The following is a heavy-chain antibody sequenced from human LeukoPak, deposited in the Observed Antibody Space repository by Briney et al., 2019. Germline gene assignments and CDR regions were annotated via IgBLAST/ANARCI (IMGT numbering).Heavy chain of an antibody. D-gene: IGHD3-9*01. Sequence: PGGSLRLSCAASDFAFTDTWMTWVRQAPGKGLEWVSAISGSGGSTYYADSVKGRFTISRDNSKNTLYLQMNSLRAEDTAVYYCAKRGYDILTGYYNYYYYYYMDVWGKGTTVTVSS. CDR1: DFAFTDTW. J-gene: IGHJ6*03. CDR2: ISGSGGST. CDR3: AKRGYDILTGYYNYYYYYYMDV. V-gene: IGHV3-23*01.